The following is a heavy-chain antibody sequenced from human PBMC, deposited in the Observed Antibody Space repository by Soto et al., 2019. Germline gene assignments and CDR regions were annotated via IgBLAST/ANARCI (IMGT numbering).Heavy chain of an antibody. Sequence: GGSLRLSCAASGFTFENYAMHLVRLGPGKGLECVSGISWHSGTIGYADSVRGRFTISRDNSKNTLYLQMNSLRAEDTAVYYCAKDFYYYYGMDVWGQGTTVTVSS. CDR1: GFTFENYA. J-gene: IGHJ6*02. CDR3: AKDFYYYYGMDV. CDR2: ISWHSGTI. V-gene: IGHV3-9*01.